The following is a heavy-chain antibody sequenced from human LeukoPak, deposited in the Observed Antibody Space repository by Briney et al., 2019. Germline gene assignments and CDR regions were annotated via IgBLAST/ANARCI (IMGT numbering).Heavy chain of an antibody. D-gene: IGHD3-9*01. CDR1: GGSISPYY. CDR3: ASRSVGYFDWLLGY. V-gene: IGHV4-59*12. J-gene: IGHJ4*02. CDR2: ISYTGST. Sequence: SETLSLTCTVSGGSISPYYWSWVRQPPGKGLEWIGYISYTGSTNYNPSLKSRATISVDTSKNQFSLKLNSVTAADTAVYYCASRSVGYFDWLLGYWGQGTLVTVSS.